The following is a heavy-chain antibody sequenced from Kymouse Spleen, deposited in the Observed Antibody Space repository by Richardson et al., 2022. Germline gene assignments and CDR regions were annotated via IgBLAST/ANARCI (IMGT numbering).Heavy chain of an antibody. Sequence: QVQLQQWGAGLLKPSETLSLTCAVYGGSFSGYYWSWIRQPPGKGLEWIGEINHSGSTNYNPSLKSRVTISVDTSKNQFSLKLSSVTAADTAVYYCARGLITGTLDYWGQGTLVTVSS. CDR2: INHSGST. J-gene: IGHJ4*02. CDR1: GGSFSGYY. D-gene: IGHD1-7*01. V-gene: IGHV4-34*01. CDR3: ARGLITGTLDY.